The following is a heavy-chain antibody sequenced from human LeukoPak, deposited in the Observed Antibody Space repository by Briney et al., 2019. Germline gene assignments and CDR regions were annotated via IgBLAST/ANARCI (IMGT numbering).Heavy chain of an antibody. V-gene: IGHV4-59*01. J-gene: IGHJ6*02. Sequence: SETLSLTCTVSGGSISSYYWSWIRQPPGKGLEWIGYIYYSGSTNYNPSLKSRVTISVDTSKNQFSLKLSSVTAADTAVYYCARGGYYDSSGYDHCYGMDVWGQGTTVTVSS. CDR2: IYYSGST. CDR3: ARGGYYDSSGYDHCYGMDV. CDR1: GGSISSYY. D-gene: IGHD3-22*01.